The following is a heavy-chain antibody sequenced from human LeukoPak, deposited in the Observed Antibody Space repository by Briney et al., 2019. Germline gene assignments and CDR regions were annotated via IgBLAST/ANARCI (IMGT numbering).Heavy chain of an antibody. Sequence: SETLSLTCTVSGDSISSSSHYWGWVRQPPGQGLEWIGSIHYSGSTYYNPSLKSPVTISVDMSKNQFSLNLSSVTAADTAVYYCASSSGTIRVFDYWGQGTLVTVSS. CDR2: IHYSGST. CDR3: ASSSGTIRVFDY. V-gene: IGHV4-39*01. D-gene: IGHD6-13*01. J-gene: IGHJ4*02. CDR1: GDSISSSSHY.